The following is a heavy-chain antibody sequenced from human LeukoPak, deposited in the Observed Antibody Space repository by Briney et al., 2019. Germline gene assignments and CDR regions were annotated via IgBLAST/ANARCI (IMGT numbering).Heavy chain of an antibody. CDR3: AGDDYSNWFDP. D-gene: IGHD4-11*01. CDR1: GYTFTSYG. CDR2: ISAYNGNT. V-gene: IGHV1-18*01. Sequence: ASVKVSCKASGYTFTSYGISWVRQAPGQGLDGMGWISAYNGNTNYEQKLHGRVTMTTDTSTSTAYMELRSLRSDDTAVYYCAGDDYSNWFDPWGQGTLVTVSS. J-gene: IGHJ5*02.